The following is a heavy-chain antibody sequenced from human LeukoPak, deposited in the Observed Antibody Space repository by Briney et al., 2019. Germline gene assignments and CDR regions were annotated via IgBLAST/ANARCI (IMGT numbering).Heavy chain of an antibody. V-gene: IGHV3-7*01. CDR2: IKGDGSAK. CDR3: ARDRGWIQHDI. J-gene: IGHJ3*02. D-gene: IGHD5-18*01. CDR1: GFAFSDSW. Sequence: GGSLRLSCAASGFAFSDSWMTWIRQAPGKGLEWVAFIKGDGSAKKYVDSVKGRFTISRDNAKNSLFLQMNSLRAEDTAVYYCARDRGWIQHDIWGQGTMVTVSS.